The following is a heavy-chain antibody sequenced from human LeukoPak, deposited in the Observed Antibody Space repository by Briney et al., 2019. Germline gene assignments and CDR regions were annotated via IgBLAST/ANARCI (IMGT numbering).Heavy chain of an antibody. D-gene: IGHD3-10*01. CDR3: ARAGASGYFDY. Sequence: GGSLRLSCAASGFTFSSYAISWVRQAPGKGLEWVSVIYSGGSTYYADSVKGRFTISRHNSKNTLYLQMNSLRAEDTAVYYCARAGASGYFDYWGQGTLVTVSS. CDR1: GFTFSSYA. V-gene: IGHV3-53*04. J-gene: IGHJ4*02. CDR2: IYSGGST.